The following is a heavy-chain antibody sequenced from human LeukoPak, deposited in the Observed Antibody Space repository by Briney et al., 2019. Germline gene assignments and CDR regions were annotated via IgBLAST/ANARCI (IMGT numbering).Heavy chain of an antibody. CDR2: IYYSGST. CDR1: GGSISSGGSGGYY. D-gene: IGHD3-10*01. Sequence: SETLSLTCTVSGGSISSGGSGGYYWSWIRQHPGKGLEWIGYIYYSGSTNYNPSLNSRVTISVDTSKNQFSLKLSSVTAADTAVCYCARDRGDYLDYWGQGTLVTVSS. V-gene: IGHV4-31*03. CDR3: ARDRGDYLDY. J-gene: IGHJ4*02.